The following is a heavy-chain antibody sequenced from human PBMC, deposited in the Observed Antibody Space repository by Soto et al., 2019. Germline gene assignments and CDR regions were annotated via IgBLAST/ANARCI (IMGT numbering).Heavy chain of an antibody. D-gene: IGHD3-10*01. CDR2: FDPEDGET. J-gene: IGHJ6*02. Sequence: ASVKVSCKVSGYALTELSMHWVRQAPGKGLEWMGGFDPEDGETIYAQKFQGRVTMTEDTSTDTAYMELSSLRSEDTAVYYCATAGFYYYGMDVWGQGTTVTVSS. CDR1: GYALTELS. V-gene: IGHV1-24*01. CDR3: ATAGFYYYGMDV.